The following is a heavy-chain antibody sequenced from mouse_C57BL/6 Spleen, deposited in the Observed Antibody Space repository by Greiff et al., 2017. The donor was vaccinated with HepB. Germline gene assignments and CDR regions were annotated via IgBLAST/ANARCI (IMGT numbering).Heavy chain of an antibody. CDR3: TRARGYGNYGAWFAY. J-gene: IGHJ3*01. CDR1: GYTFTDYE. CDR2: IDPETGGT. D-gene: IGHD2-1*01. V-gene: IGHV1-15*01. Sequence: VQLQQSGAELVRPGASVTLSCKASGYTFTDYEMHWVKQTPVHGLEWIGAIDPETGGTAYNQKFKGKAILTADKSSSTAYMELRSLTSEDSAVYYCTRARGYGNYGAWFAYWGQGTLVTVSA.